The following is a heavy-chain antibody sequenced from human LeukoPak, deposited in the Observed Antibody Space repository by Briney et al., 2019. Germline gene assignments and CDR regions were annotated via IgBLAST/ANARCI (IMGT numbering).Heavy chain of an antibody. J-gene: IGHJ4*02. D-gene: IGHD2-2*01. V-gene: IGHV1-18*01. CDR2: ISAYNGNT. CDR3: ARVGAYCTSTSCLDY. Sequence: ASVKVSCKASGYTFTNYGISWVRQAPGQGLEWMGWISAYNGNTNYAQKLQGRVTMTTDTSTSTAYMELRSLTSDDTAMYYCARVGAYCTSTSCLDYWGQGTLVTVSS. CDR1: GYTFTNYG.